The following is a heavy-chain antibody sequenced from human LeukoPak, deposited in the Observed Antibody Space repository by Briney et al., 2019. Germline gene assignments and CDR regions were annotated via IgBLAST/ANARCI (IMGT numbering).Heavy chain of an antibody. CDR3: ARDGTSTDDY. J-gene: IGHJ4*02. CDR1: GYTFSNFG. D-gene: IGHD2-2*01. V-gene: IGHV1-18*01. CDR2: ISGNNDNP. Sequence: ASVKLSCKASGYTFSNFGISWVRQAPGQGLEWMGWISGNNDNPNYGQKFQGRLTVTTDSSTSTAYMELRNLRSDDTAVYYCARDGTSTDDYWGQGTLVTVSS.